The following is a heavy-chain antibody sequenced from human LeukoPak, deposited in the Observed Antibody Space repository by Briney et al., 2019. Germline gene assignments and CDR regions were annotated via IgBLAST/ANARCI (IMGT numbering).Heavy chain of an antibody. V-gene: IGHV3-48*01. CDR1: GFTFTSYS. CDR3: ARSLSGYDPLSAF. J-gene: IGHJ4*01. CDR2: ITATSNTF. Sequence: GGSLRLSCEVPGFTFTSYSMTWVRQVPGKGLEWIAYITATSNTFYYADSVKGRFTISRDNARNSLFLQMHSLTVEDTAVYYCARSLSGYDPLSAFWGHGTLVTVS. D-gene: IGHD5-12*01.